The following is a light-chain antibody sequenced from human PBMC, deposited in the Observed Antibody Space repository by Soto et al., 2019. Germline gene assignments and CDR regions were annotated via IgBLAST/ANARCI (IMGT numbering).Light chain of an antibody. CDR3: QTYDSSLSGLYV. CDR1: LSNIGAGSD. J-gene: IGLJ1*01. Sequence: QSVLTQPPSISGAPGQRVTISCTGGLSNIGAGSDVHWYHQLPGTAPKLLIYGNTNRPSGVPDRFSGSKSGTSASLAIAGLQTEDEGDYYCQTYDSSLSGLYVFGTGTKVTVL. CDR2: GNT. V-gene: IGLV1-40*01.